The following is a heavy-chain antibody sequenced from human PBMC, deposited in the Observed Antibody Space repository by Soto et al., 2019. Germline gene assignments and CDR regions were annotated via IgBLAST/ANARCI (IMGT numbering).Heavy chain of an antibody. V-gene: IGHV3-53*01. CDR2: VYSADGT. D-gene: IGHD4-17*01. CDR1: GFIVNGKKY. J-gene: IGHJ3*01. Sequence: DVQVEESGGGLIQPGGSLRLSCAASGFIVNGKKYLTWVRQAPGKGLEWLSAVYSADGTFYADSVKGRFTVSLDNVKNTVYLQMNSLRSEDTGVYYCATWLLREHAFDVWVPGTRVTVSA. CDR3: ATWLLREHAFDV.